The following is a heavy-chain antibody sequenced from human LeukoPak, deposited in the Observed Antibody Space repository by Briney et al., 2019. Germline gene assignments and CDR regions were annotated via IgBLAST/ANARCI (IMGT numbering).Heavy chain of an antibody. CDR2: INQDGSEK. J-gene: IGHJ4*02. CDR3: ARDDYGDPIDY. Sequence: GGSLRLPCAASGFTFSRYWMSWVRQAPGKGLEWVANINQDGSEKYYVDSVKGRFTISRDNAKNSLYLQMNSLRAEDTAVYYCARDDYGDPIDYWGQGTLVTVSS. D-gene: IGHD4-17*01. V-gene: IGHV3-7*01. CDR1: GFTFSRYW.